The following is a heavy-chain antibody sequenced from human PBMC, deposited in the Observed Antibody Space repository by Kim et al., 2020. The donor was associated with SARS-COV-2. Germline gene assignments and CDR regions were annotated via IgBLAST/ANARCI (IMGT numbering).Heavy chain of an antibody. CDR1: GYTFTSCA. J-gene: IGHJ6*02. CDR3: ARDPHSSSLYYYYYGMDV. Sequence: ASVKVSCKASGYTFTSCAMNWVRQAPGQGLEWMGWINTNTGNPTYAQGFTGRFVFSLDTSVSTAYLQISSLKAEDTAVYYCARDPHSSSLYYYYYGMDVWGQGTTVIVSS. CDR2: INTNTGNP. D-gene: IGHD6-6*01. V-gene: IGHV7-4-1*02.